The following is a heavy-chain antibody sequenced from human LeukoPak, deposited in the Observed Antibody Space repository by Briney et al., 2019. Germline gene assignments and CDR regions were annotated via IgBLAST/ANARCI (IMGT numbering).Heavy chain of an antibody. CDR3: ATGTTVTHAYYYYYYGMDV. D-gene: IGHD4-4*01. Sequence: ASVKVSCKVSGYTLTELSTHWVRQAPGKGLEWMGGFDPEDGETIYAQKFQGRVTMTEDTSTDTAYMELSSLRSEDTAVYYCATGTTVTHAYYYYYYGMDVWGQGTTVTVSS. CDR1: GYTLTELS. CDR2: FDPEDGET. J-gene: IGHJ6*02. V-gene: IGHV1-24*01.